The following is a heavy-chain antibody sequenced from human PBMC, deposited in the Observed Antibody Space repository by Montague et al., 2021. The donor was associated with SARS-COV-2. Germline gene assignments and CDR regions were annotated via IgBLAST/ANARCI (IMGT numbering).Heavy chain of an antibody. J-gene: IGHJ5*02. CDR1: VGSISNYY. D-gene: IGHD2-21*02. CDR3: ARAYCGGDCHVGP. V-gene: IGHV4-59*01. CDR2: IYDSGSA. Sequence: SETLFLTCTVSVGSISNYYWTWIRQLPGKGLEWIGYIYDSGSANYNPSLKSRSTISVDTSNNQFSLRLSSVTAADTAVYYCARAYCGGDCHVGPWGQGILVTVSS.